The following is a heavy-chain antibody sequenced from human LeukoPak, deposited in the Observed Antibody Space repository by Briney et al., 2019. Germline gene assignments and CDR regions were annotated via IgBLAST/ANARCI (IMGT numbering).Heavy chain of an antibody. V-gene: IGHV4-59*01. D-gene: IGHD5-12*01. Sequence: SETLSLTCTVSGGSISSYYWSWIRQPPGKGLEWIGYIYYSGSTNYNPSLKSRVTISVDTSKNQFSLKLSSVTAADTAVYYCARDYGYEEDYGMDVWGQGTTVTVSS. CDR1: GGSISSYY. CDR3: ARDYGYEEDYGMDV. J-gene: IGHJ6*02. CDR2: IYYSGST.